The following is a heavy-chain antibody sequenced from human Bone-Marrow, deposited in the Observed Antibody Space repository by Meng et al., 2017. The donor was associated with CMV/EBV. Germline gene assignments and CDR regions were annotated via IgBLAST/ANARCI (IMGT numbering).Heavy chain of an antibody. Sequence: ASVKVSCKASGYTFSSYYMDWVRQAPGQGLEWMGIINPTGGSATYAKKFQGRVTMTRDTSTSTLYMDLSSLRSEDTAVYYCAKHPVYSYGYLEYNWFDSWGQGTLVTVSS. D-gene: IGHD5-18*01. CDR2: INPTGGSA. V-gene: IGHV1-46*01. J-gene: IGHJ5*01. CDR1: GYTFSSYY. CDR3: AKHPVYSYGYLEYNWFDS.